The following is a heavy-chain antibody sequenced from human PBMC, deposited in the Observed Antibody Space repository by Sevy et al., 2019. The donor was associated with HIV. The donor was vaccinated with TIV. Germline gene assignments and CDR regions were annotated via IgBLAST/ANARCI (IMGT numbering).Heavy chain of an antibody. V-gene: IGHV3-53*01. Sequence: GGSLRLSCAASGFTVSSNYMSWVRQAPGKGLEWVSVIYSGGSTYYADSVKGRFTISRDNSKNTLYLQMNSLRAEDTAVYYCAREGPGSYGYFGDYYYYGMDVWGQGTTVTVSS. J-gene: IGHJ6*02. CDR3: AREGPGSYGYFGDYYYYGMDV. CDR1: GFTVSSNY. D-gene: IGHD5-18*01. CDR2: IYSGGST.